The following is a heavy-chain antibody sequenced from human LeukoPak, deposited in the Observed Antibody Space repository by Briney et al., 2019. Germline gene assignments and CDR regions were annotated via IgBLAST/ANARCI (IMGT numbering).Heavy chain of an antibody. V-gene: IGHV3-7*01. CDR3: GGFGYEAAVDL. Sequence: GGAPSLCCEASGFSISSYWMTWVRQAPGKGLEWVANIKKQGSEKYYVDSVKGRFTIARDNAKNLLFLQMNSLRGEDTALYYCGGFGYEAAVDLWGRGTLVTVSS. D-gene: IGHD3-10*01. J-gene: IGHJ4*02. CDR1: GFSISSYW. CDR2: IKKQGSEK.